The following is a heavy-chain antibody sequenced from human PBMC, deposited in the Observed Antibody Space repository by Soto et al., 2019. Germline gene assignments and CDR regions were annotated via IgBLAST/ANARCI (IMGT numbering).Heavy chain of an antibody. Sequence: EVQLVESGGGLVKPGGSLRLSCAASGFTFSNAWMSWVRQAPGKGLEWVGRIKSKIDGGTTDYAAPVKGRFTISRDDSKNTLYLQMNSLKTEDTAVYYCTTRRQWLVQYAFDVWGQGTMVTVSS. D-gene: IGHD6-19*01. CDR1: GFTFSNAW. CDR2: IKSKIDGGTT. J-gene: IGHJ3*01. V-gene: IGHV3-15*01. CDR3: TTRRQWLVQYAFDV.